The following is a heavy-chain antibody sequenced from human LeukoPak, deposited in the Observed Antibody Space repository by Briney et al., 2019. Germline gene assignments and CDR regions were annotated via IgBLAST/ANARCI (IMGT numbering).Heavy chain of an antibody. CDR2: ISCSGGST. D-gene: IGHD1-26*01. V-gene: IGHV3-23*01. J-gene: IGHJ4*02. Sequence: PGGSLRLSCAASGFTFSSYAMSWVRQAPGKGLEWVSAISCSGGSTYYADSVKGRFTVSRDNAKNTLYLQMNSLRAEDTAVYFCARSGGSNQPYDYWGQGILVTVSS. CDR1: GFTFSSYA. CDR3: ARSGGSNQPYDY.